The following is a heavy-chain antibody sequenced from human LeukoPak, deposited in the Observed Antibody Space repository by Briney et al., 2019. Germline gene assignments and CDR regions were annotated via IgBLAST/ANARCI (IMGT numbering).Heavy chain of an antibody. CDR2: IYYSGST. CDR1: GGSISSYY. J-gene: IGHJ6*03. Sequence: SETLSLTCTASGGSISSYYWSWIRQPPGKGLEWIGYIYYSGSTNYNPSLKSRVTISVDTSKNQFSLKLSSVTAADTAVYYCAGVPAAYYYYYYMDVWGKGTTVTVSS. V-gene: IGHV4-59*01. CDR3: AGVPAAYYYYYYMDV. D-gene: IGHD2-2*01.